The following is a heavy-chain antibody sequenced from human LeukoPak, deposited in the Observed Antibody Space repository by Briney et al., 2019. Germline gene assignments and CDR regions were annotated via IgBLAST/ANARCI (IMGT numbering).Heavy chain of an antibody. D-gene: IGHD5-18*01. CDR3: ASGERGYSYGPLDY. CDR1: GGPIRSYY. Sequence: SETLSLTCTVSGGPIRSYYWSWIRQPPGKGLEWIGYIFYAGSTTYNPSLKSRVTISIDTSKKEVSLKLNSVTAADTAVYYCASGERGYSYGPLDYWGQGTLVTVSS. CDR2: IFYAGST. V-gene: IGHV4-59*08. J-gene: IGHJ4*02.